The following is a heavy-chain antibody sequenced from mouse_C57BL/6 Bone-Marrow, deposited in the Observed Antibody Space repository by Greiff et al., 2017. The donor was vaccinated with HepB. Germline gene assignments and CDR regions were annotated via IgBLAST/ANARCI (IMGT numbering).Heavy chain of an antibody. D-gene: IGHD1-1*01. Sequence: QVQLQQPGAELVKPGASVKLSCKASGYTFPSYWMHWVKQRPGQGLEWIGMIHPNSGSTNYNEKFKSKATLTVDKSSSTAYMPLSSLTSEDSAVYYCARPTTVVALYYAMDYWGQGTSVTVSS. V-gene: IGHV1-64*01. CDR1: GYTFPSYW. CDR3: ARPTTVVALYYAMDY. CDR2: IHPNSGST. J-gene: IGHJ4*01.